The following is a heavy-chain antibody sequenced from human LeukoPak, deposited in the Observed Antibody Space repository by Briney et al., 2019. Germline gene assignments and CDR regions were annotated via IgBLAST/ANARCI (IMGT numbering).Heavy chain of an antibody. Sequence: GGSLRLSCAASGFTFSSYNMDWVRQTPGKGLEWVSYISDHGKSRNYVDSVKGRFAISRDNAKNSLYLQMNSLRVEDTAVYFCARARIAAPLLDYWGQGSLVTVSS. J-gene: IGHJ4*02. D-gene: IGHD6-13*01. V-gene: IGHV3-48*03. CDR1: GFTFSSYN. CDR3: ARARIAAPLLDY. CDR2: ISDHGKSR.